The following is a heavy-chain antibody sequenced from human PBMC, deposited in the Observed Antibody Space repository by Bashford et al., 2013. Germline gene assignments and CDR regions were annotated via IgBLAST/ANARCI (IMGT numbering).Heavy chain of an antibody. J-gene: IGHJ5*02. V-gene: IGHV4-39*01. Sequence: SSETLSLTCTVSGGSISSSSSFWGWIRQPPGKGLEWIGSIYYSGSTYYNPSLKSRVTISVDTSKNQFSLKLSSVTAADTAVYYCARGGGYSGYDAFGPRRLNWFDPGAREPWSPSPQ. CDR2: IYYSGST. CDR1: GGSISSSSSF. D-gene: IGHD5-12*01. CDR3: ARGGGYSGYDAFGPRRLNWFDP.